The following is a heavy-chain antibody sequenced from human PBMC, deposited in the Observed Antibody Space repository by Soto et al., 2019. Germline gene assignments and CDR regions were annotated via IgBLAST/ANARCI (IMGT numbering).Heavy chain of an antibody. CDR3: ARSFGASDYFDS. CDR2: IDPSDSDS. J-gene: IGHJ4*02. D-gene: IGHD3-10*01. Sequence: GEYLKISCRGSGYSFTSYWISWVRQMPGKGLEWMGRIDPSDSDSNYSPSIQGHVTISADKSITTAYLQWNSLKASDTAMYYCARSFGASDYFDSWGQGTPVTVSS. CDR1: GYSFTSYW. V-gene: IGHV5-10-1*01.